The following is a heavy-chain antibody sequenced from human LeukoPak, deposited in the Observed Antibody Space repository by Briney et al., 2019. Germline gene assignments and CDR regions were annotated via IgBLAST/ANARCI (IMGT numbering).Heavy chain of an antibody. D-gene: IGHD3-10*01. Sequence: ASVKVSCKASGYTFTGYYMHWVRQAPGQGLEWMGWMNPNSGNTGYAQKFQGRVTMTRNTSISTAYMELSSLRSEDTAVYYCARGGRGPYYAWDYWGQGTLVTVSS. CDR3: ARGGRGPYYAWDY. CDR2: MNPNSGNT. CDR1: GYTFTGYY. J-gene: IGHJ4*02. V-gene: IGHV1-8*02.